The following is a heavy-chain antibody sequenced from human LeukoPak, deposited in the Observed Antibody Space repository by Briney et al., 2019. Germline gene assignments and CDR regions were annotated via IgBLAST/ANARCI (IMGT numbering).Heavy chain of an antibody. J-gene: IGHJ5*02. CDR3: AFLGGSVSMVPT. CDR1: GFTIDEYG. V-gene: IGHV3-20*01. CDR2: INWSGGST. D-gene: IGHD2-8*01. Sequence: GGSLRLSCVVSGFTIDEYGMSWVRQAPGKGLEWVSDINWSGGSTGYADSVKGRFTISRENAKNSLYLQMNSLRAEDTAIYHCAFLGGSVSMVPTWGQGALVTVSS.